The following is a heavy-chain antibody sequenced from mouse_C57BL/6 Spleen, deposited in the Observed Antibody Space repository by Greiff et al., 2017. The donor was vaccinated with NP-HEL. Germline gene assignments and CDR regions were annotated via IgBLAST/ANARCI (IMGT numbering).Heavy chain of an antibody. Sequence: QVQLQQPGTELVKPGASVKLSCKASGYTFTSYWMHWVKQRPGQGLEWIGNINPSNGGTNYNEKFKSKATLTVDKSSSTAYMQLSSLTSEDSAVYYCARGGGYGNYAPAWFAYWGQGTLVTVSA. V-gene: IGHV1-53*01. CDR1: GYTFTSYW. J-gene: IGHJ3*01. D-gene: IGHD2-1*01. CDR2: INPSNGGT. CDR3: ARGGGYGNYAPAWFAY.